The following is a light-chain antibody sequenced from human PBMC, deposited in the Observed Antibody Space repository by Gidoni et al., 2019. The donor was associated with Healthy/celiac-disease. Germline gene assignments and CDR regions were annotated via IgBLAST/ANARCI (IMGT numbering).Light chain of an antibody. CDR2: GAS. CDR1: QSVSSSY. CDR3: QQYGSSFFT. V-gene: IGKV3-20*01. J-gene: IGKJ5*01. Sequence: EIVLTQSPGTLSLSPGERATLSCRASQSVSSSYLAWYQQKPGQAPRLLIYGASSRATGIPDRFSGSGSGTDFSLTISRLEPADFAVYYCQQYGSSFFTFXXXTRLEIK.